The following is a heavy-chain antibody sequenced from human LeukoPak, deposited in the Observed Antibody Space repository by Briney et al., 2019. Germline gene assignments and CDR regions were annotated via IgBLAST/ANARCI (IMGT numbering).Heavy chain of an antibody. V-gene: IGHV1-46*01. CDR3: ARGGGGSCYEVDY. CDR1: GYTFTSYG. J-gene: IGHJ4*02. Sequence: GASVKVSCKASGYTFTSYGISWVRQAPGQGLEWMGIINPSGGSTSYAQKFQGRVTMTRDMSTSTVYMELSSLRSEDTAVYYCARGGGGSCYEVDYWGQGTLVTVSS. D-gene: IGHD2-15*01. CDR2: INPSGGST.